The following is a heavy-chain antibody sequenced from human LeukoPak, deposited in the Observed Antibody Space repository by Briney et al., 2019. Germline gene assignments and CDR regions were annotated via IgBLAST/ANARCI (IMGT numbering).Heavy chain of an antibody. D-gene: IGHD4-17*01. CDR3: ARTDYGDXNWFDP. V-gene: IGHV4-61*01. CDR2: IYYSGST. J-gene: IGHJ5*02. Sequence: SETLSLTCTVSGGAVSSGSYYWSWIRQPPGKGLEWIGYIYYSGSTKYNPSLKSRVTISVDTSKNQFSLKLSSVTAADTAVYYCARTDYGDXNWFDPWGQGTLVTVSS. CDR1: GGAVSSGSYY.